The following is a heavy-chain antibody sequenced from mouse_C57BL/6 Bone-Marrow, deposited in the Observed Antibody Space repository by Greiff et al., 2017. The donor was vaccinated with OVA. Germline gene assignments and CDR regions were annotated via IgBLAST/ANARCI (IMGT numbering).Heavy chain of an antibody. J-gene: IGHJ4*01. CDR3: ARGDYYYGSSPYYAMDY. CDR2: ISYSGST. Sequence: VQLKESGPGLAKPSQTLSLTCSVTGYSITSDYWNWIRKFPGNKLEYMGYISYSGSTYYNPSLKSRISITRDTSKNQYYLQLNSVTTEDTATYYCARGDYYYGSSPYYAMDYWGQGTSVTVSS. D-gene: IGHD1-1*01. V-gene: IGHV3-8*01. CDR1: GYSITSDY.